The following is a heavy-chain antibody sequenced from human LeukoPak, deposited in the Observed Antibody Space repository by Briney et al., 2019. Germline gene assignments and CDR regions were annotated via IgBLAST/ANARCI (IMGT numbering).Heavy chain of an antibody. Sequence: PGGSLRLSCAASGFIFGNYAMTWVRQAPGKGLEWVSTISGSGAGTYYADSVKGQFTISRDNSKNTLFLQMNSLRAGDTAVYYCAKAVRGYLWYFDYWGQGTLVTVSS. V-gene: IGHV3-23*01. CDR1: GFIFGNYA. CDR2: ISGSGAGT. CDR3: AKAVRGYLWYFDY. J-gene: IGHJ4*02. D-gene: IGHD5-12*01.